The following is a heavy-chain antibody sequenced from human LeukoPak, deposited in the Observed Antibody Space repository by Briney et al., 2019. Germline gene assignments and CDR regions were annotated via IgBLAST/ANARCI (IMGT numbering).Heavy chain of an antibody. J-gene: IGHJ6*02. D-gene: IGHD6-19*01. CDR3: ARDPACTSGWSDYGMDV. Sequence: GGSLRLSCAASGFTFSRYEMNWVRQAPGKGLEWVSYISSSGRTIYYADSVKGRFIISRDNAKNSLYLQMNSLRAEDTAVYYCARDPACTSGWSDYGMDVWGQGTTVTVSS. CDR2: ISSSGRTI. V-gene: IGHV3-48*03. CDR1: GFTFSRYE.